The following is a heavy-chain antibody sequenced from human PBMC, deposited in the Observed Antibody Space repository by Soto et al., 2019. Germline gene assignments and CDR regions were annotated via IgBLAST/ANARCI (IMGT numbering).Heavy chain of an antibody. Sequence: GGSLRLSCAASGFTFSDYYMSWIRQAPGKGLEWVSYISSSGSTIYYADSVKGRFTISRDSAKNSLYLQMNSLRAEDTAVYYCARFGSGYVRYYYYMDVWGKGTTVTVSS. CDR1: GFTFSDYY. J-gene: IGHJ6*03. D-gene: IGHD5-12*01. CDR3: ARFGSGYVRYYYYMDV. V-gene: IGHV3-11*01. CDR2: ISSSGSTI.